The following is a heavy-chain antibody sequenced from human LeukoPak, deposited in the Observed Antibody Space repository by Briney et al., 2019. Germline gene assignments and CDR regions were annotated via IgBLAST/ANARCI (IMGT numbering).Heavy chain of an antibody. V-gene: IGHV3-9*03. CDR2: ISWNSGSI. CDR3: AKDIVAQYSGSYYFDY. J-gene: IGHJ4*02. Sequence: GGSLRLSCAASGFTFDDYAMHWVRQAPGKGLEWVSGISWNSGSIGYADSVKGRFTISRDNAKNSLYLQMNSLRAEDMALYYCAKDIVAQYSGSYYFDYWGQGTLVTVSS. D-gene: IGHD1-26*01. CDR1: GFTFDDYA.